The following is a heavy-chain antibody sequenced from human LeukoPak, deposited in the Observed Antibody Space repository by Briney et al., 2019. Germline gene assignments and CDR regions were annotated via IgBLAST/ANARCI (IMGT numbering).Heavy chain of an antibody. J-gene: IGHJ6*02. V-gene: IGHV3-21*01. CDR3: AREIGMDV. Sequence: GGSLRLSCAASGFTFSRYYMNWVRRAPGKGLEWVSFIRSDGSHIYYADSVKGRFTISRDNAKNSLYLQMNSLRAEDTAVYYCAREIGMDVWGQGTTVTVSS. CDR2: IRSDGSHI. CDR1: GFTFSRYY.